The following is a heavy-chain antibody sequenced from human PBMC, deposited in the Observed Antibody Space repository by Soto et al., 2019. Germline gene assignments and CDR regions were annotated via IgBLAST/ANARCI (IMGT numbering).Heavy chain of an antibody. V-gene: IGHV4-31*03. CDR3: ARVQALVGPGMDV. CDR2: IYYSGST. Sequence: PSEPLSLTCTVSGGSISSGGYYWSWIRQHPGKGLEWIGYIYYSGSTYYNPSLKSRVTISVDTSKNQFSLKLSSVTAADTAVYYCARVQALVGPGMDVWGQGTTVTVSS. CDR1: GGSISSGGYY. J-gene: IGHJ6*02. D-gene: IGHD2-8*02.